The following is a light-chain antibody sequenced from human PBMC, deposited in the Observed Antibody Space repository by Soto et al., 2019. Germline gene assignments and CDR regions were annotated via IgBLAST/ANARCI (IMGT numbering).Light chain of an antibody. J-gene: IGKJ1*01. CDR1: QSVSSN. CDR3: QKYGSSPGK. CDR2: GAS. Sequence: EIVLTQSPATLSVSPVEISTLSCMASQSVSSNLAWYQQKPGQAPRLLIYGASSRATGIPDRFSGSGSGTDFTLTISRLEPEDFAVYYCQKYGSSPGKFGQGTKGDIK. V-gene: IGKV3-20*01.